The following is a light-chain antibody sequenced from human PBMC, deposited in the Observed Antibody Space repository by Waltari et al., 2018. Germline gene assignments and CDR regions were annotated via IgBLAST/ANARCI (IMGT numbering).Light chain of an antibody. J-gene: IGLJ3*02. CDR1: SIGTKT. V-gene: IGLV3-9*01. CDR2: RDT. CDR3: QLWDNTWV. Sequence: SYDVTQPLSVSVALAQTAKITCGGNSIGTKTVHWNQQRPDQAPVLVIYRDTNRPSGIPERFSGSKSGNTATLTVNRAQVDDEADYYCQLWDNTWVFGGGTKLTVL.